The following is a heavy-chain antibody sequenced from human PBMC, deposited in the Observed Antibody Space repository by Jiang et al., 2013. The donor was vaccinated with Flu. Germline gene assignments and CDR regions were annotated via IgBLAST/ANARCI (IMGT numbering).Heavy chain of an antibody. V-gene: IGHV4-34*01. CDR3: ARRGRITMVRGVMGFDY. J-gene: IGHJ4*02. Sequence: TCAVYGGSFSGYYWSWIRQPPGKGLEWIGEINHSGSTKYNPSLKSRVTISVDTSKNQFSLKLNSVTAADTAVYYCARRGRITMVRGVMGFDYWGQGTLVTVSS. D-gene: IGHD3-10*01. CDR2: INHSGST. CDR1: GGSFSGYY.